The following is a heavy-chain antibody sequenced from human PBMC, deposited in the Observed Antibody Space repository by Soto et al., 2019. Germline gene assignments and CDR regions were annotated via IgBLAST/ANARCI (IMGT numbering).Heavy chain of an antibody. Sequence: ASVKVSCKASGYTFPSYYINWVRQATGQGLEWMGWMNPNSGNTGYAQKFQGRVTMTRNTSISTAYMELSSLRSEDTAVYYCARQADIDSSGYSFSYDSHIWGQATLVTVS. CDR3: ARQADIDSSGYSFSYDSHI. CDR1: GYTFPSYY. D-gene: IGHD3-22*01. J-gene: IGHJ3*02. CDR2: MNPNSGNT. V-gene: IGHV1-8*01.